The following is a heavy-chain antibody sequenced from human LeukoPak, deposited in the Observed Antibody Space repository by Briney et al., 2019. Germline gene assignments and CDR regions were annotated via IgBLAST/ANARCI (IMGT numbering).Heavy chain of an antibody. J-gene: IGHJ4*02. D-gene: IGHD6-19*01. CDR2: MNPNSGNT. CDR3: ATRTRSKTRSGWDY. CDR1: GYTFTSYD. Sequence: GASVKLSCKASGYTFTSYDINWVRQATGQGLEWMGWMNPNSGNTGYAQKFQGRVTMTRNTTISTAYMELSSLRSEDTAVYYCATRTRSKTRSGWDYWGQGTLVTVSS. V-gene: IGHV1-8*01.